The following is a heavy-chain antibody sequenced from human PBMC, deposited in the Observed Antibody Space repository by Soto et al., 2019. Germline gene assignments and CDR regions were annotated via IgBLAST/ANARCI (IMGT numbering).Heavy chain of an antibody. Sequence: QVQLVQSGAEVKKPGASVKVSGKASGYTFTSYAMHWVRQAPGQRLEWMGWINAGNGNTKYSQKFQGRVTITRDTSASTAYMELSSLRSEDTAVYYCARGTYYYGSGYLDYWGQGTLVTVSS. CDR2: INAGNGNT. V-gene: IGHV1-3*01. CDR1: GYTFTSYA. CDR3: ARGTYYYGSGYLDY. D-gene: IGHD3-10*01. J-gene: IGHJ4*02.